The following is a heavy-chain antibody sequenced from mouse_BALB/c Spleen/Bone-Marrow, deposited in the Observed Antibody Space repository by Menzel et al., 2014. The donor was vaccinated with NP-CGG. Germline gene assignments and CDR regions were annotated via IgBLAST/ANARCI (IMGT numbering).Heavy chain of an antibody. Sequence: EVQGVESGGGLVQPGGSRKLSCAASGFTFSSFGVHWVRQAPQKGLEWVAYISSGSSTIYYADTVKGRFTISRDNTKNTLFLQMTSLRSEDTAMYYCARGKYGYDYWGQGTPLTVSS. D-gene: IGHD2-10*02. CDR3: ARGKYGYDY. V-gene: IGHV5-17*02. CDR1: GFTFSSFG. CDR2: ISSGSSTI. J-gene: IGHJ2*01.